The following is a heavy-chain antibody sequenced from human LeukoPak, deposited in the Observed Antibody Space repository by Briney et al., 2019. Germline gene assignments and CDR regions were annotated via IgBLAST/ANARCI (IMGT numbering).Heavy chain of an antibody. CDR1: GGSINSADYY. CDR3: ARVGDWLIKPTLIQYYFDY. CDR2: MHSSGNA. Sequence: SETLSLTCAVAGGSINSADYYWGWIRQPPGKGLEWIGSMHSSGNAYYKPSLKSRLSISLDTSNNQFSLKLTSVTAADTAVYFCARVGDWLIKPTLIQYYFDYWGQGVLVTVSS. D-gene: IGHD3-9*01. V-gene: IGHV4-39*07. J-gene: IGHJ4*02.